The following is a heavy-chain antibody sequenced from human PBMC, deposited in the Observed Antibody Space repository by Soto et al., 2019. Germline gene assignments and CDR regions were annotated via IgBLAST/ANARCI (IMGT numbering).Heavy chain of an antibody. CDR1: GGSFSGNY. J-gene: IGHJ6*02. CDR2: FSDSGST. Sequence: LSLTCAVSGGSFSGNYWTWIRQPPGKGLEWIGEFSDSGSTNYNPSLKSRLTISEDMSKSQFSLKLSSVTAADTAVYYCARGNFYYGMDVWGQGTTVTVSS. CDR3: ARGNFYYGMDV. V-gene: IGHV4-34*01.